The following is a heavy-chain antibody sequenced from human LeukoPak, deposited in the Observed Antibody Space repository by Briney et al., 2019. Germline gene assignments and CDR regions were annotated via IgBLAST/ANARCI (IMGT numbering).Heavy chain of an antibody. V-gene: IGHV4-4*07. D-gene: IGHD4-17*01. CDR3: ARLYGDALYYYYYMDV. CDR1: GGSISSYY. Sequence: SETLSLTCTVSGGSISSYYWSWIRQPAGKGLEWIGRIYTSGSTNYNPSLKSRVTMSVDTSKNQFSLKLSSVTAADTAVYYCARLYGDALYYYYYMDVWGKGTTVTVSS. J-gene: IGHJ6*03. CDR2: IYTSGST.